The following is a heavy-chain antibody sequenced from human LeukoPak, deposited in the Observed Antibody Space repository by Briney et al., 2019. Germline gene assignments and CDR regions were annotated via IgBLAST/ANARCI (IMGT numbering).Heavy chain of an antibody. V-gene: IGHV1-18*01. D-gene: IGHD2-2*01. CDR2: ISAYNGNT. CDR3: ARVSGYCSSTSCYVGYHYYGMDV. Sequence: ASVKVSCKASGYTFTSYGISWVRQAPGQGLEWMGWISAYNGNTNYAQKLQGRVTMTTDTSTSTAYMELRSLRSDDTAVYYCARVSGYCSSTSCYVGYHYYGMDVWGQGTTVTVSS. CDR1: GYTFTSYG. J-gene: IGHJ6*02.